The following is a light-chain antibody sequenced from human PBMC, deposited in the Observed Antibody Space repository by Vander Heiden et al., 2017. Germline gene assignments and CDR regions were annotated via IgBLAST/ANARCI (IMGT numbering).Light chain of an antibody. Sequence: EVVVTQSPATLSVSPGDSATLSCRASQSVSTSLAWYQQKPGQAPRLLIFHASPRATGIPDRFSGSGYATEFTLTISSLQSEDFAVYYCQQYNNWPRTFGQGTKVEFK. J-gene: IGKJ1*01. CDR3: QQYNNWPRT. V-gene: IGKV3-15*01. CDR1: QSVSTS. CDR2: HAS.